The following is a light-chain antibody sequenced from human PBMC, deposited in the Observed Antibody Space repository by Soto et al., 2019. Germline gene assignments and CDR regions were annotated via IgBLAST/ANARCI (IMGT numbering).Light chain of an antibody. CDR2: DVT. CDR1: SSDVGGFNY. V-gene: IGLV2-14*03. Sequence: QSVLTQPASVSGSPGHSITISCTGTSSDVGGFNYVSWYQQHPGKAPKLMIYDVTNRPSGVSYRFSGSKSGNTASLTISGLQAEDEADYYCNSYTSSSTYVFGTGTNVTV. CDR3: NSYTSSSTYV. J-gene: IGLJ1*01.